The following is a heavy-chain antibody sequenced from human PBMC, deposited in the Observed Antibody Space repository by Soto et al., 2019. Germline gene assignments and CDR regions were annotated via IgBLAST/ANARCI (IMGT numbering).Heavy chain of an antibody. CDR2: ISAYNGNT. Sequence: QVQLVQSGAEVKKPGASVKVSCKASGYTFTSYGISWVRQAPGQGLEWMGWISAYNGNTNYAQKLQGRVTMTTDTSTRTAYMERRSLRSDDTAVYYCASPWYGSGSYYRSNYYYYGMDVWGQGTTVTVSS. CDR3: ASPWYGSGSYYRSNYYYYGMDV. V-gene: IGHV1-18*01. CDR1: GYTFTSYG. D-gene: IGHD3-10*01. J-gene: IGHJ6*02.